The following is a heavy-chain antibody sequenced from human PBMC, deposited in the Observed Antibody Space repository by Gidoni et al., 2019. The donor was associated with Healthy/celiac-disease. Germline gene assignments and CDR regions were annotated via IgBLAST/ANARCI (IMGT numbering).Heavy chain of an antibody. CDR2: IYRGGST. Sequence: EVQLVETGGGLIQPGGSLRLSCAASGFTVSSNYMSWVRQAPGKGLEWFSVIYRGGSTYYADSVKGRFTISRDNSKNTLYLQMNSLRAEDTAVYYCARAEYLAAAGAFDIWGQGTMVTVSS. CDR3: ARAEYLAAAGAFDI. CDR1: GFTVSSNY. J-gene: IGHJ3*02. V-gene: IGHV3-53*02. D-gene: IGHD6-13*01.